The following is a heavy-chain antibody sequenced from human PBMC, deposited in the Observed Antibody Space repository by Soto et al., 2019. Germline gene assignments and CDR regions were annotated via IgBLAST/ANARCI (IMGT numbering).Heavy chain of an antibody. CDR3: GGGGGDYGDFRWWYFDL. V-gene: IGHV1-69*02. CDR1: GGTFSSYT. Sequence: QVQLVQSGAEVKKPGSSVKVSCKASGGTFSSYTISWVRQAPGQGLEWMGRIIPILGIANYAQKFQGRVTITADKPRRKPYRELGSWRSGDRAWYYGGGGGGDYGDFRWWYFDLWGRGTLVTVSS. D-gene: IGHD4-17*01. CDR2: IIPILGIA. J-gene: IGHJ2*01.